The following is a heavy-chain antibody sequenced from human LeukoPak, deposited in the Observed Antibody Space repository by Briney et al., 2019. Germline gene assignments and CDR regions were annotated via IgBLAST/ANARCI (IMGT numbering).Heavy chain of an antibody. CDR3: VRNGSYYGDAFDI. CDR2: IGAYNGNT. CDR1: GYTFTSCG. V-gene: IGHV1-18*01. Sequence: GASVKVSCKASGYTFTSCGISWVRQAPGQGLEWMGWIGAYNGNTNYAQKLQGRVTMTTDTSPTTAYMELGSLRSDDTAVYYCVRNGSYYGDAFDIWGHGTMVTVSS. D-gene: IGHD3-10*01. J-gene: IGHJ3*02.